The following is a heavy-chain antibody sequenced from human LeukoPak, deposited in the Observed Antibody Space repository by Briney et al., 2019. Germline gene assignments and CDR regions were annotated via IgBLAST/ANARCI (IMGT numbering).Heavy chain of an antibody. CDR3: AKDTVVVPAAIARYYYYGMDV. V-gene: IGHV3-30*18. D-gene: IGHD2-2*01. CDR1: GFTFSSYG. CDR2: ISYDGSNK. J-gene: IGHJ6*02. Sequence: GRSLRLSCAASGFTFSSYGMHWVRQAPGKGLEWVAVISYDGSNKYYADSVKGRFTISRDNSKNTLYLQTNSLRAEDTAVYYCAKDTVVVPAAIARYYYYGMDVWGQGTTVTVSS.